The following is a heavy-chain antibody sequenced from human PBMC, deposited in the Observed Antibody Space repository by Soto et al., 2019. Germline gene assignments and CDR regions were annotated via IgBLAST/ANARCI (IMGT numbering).Heavy chain of an antibody. CDR2: IYFRGTT. CDR3: ARMNYYDTSGPFSDAFDI. D-gene: IGHD3-22*01. CDR1: GGSISSYY. Sequence: SETLSLTCTVSGGSISSYYWSWIRQPPGKGLEWIGYIYFRGTTNYNPSLKSRVTMSADTSKNQFSLKLNSVTAADTAVYYCARMNYYDTSGPFSDAFDIWGRGTMVTVSS. V-gene: IGHV4-59*01. J-gene: IGHJ3*02.